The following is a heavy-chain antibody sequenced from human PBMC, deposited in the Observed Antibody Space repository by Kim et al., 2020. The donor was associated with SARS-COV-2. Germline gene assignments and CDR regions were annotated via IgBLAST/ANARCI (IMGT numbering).Heavy chain of an antibody. CDR2: NDNT. CDR3: ARGSCWAFDY. D-gene: IGHD6-19*01. J-gene: IGHJ4*02. Sequence: NDNTKFSQKFQGRVTITRDTSASTAYVELTSLRSEDTAMYYCARGSCWAFDYWGQGTLSPSPQ. V-gene: IGHV1-3*01.